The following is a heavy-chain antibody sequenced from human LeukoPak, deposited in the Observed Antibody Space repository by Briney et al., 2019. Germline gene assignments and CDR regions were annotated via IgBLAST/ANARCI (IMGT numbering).Heavy chain of an antibody. CDR1: GGSLSSYY. CDR3: ARQNIAVAGRGGFDP. CDR2: IYYSGST. J-gene: IGHJ5*02. Sequence: SEALSLTCTVSGGSLSSYYWSWIRQPPGEGLEWIGYIYYSGSTNYNPSLKSRVTISLDTSKNQFSLKLSSVTTADTAVYYCARQNIAVAGRGGFDPWGQGTLVTVSS. D-gene: IGHD6-19*01. V-gene: IGHV4-59*01.